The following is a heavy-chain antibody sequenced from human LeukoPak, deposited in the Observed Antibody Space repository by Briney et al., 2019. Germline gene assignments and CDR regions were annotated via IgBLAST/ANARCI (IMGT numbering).Heavy chain of an antibody. CDR2: IYPGDSDT. D-gene: IGHD4-17*01. J-gene: IGHJ4*02. V-gene: IGHV5-51*01. Sequence: GESLKISCKGSGYIFNSYWIAWVRQMPGKGLEWMGIIYPGDSDTRYSPSFQGQVIMSADKSTSTAYLQWSSLKASDTAMYYCARRYGRPFDYWGQGTLVTVSS. CDR1: GYIFNSYW. CDR3: ARRYGRPFDY.